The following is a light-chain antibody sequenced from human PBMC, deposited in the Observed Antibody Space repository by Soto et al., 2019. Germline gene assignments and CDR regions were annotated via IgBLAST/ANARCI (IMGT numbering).Light chain of an antibody. Sequence: EVVLTQSPGTLSLSPGERVTLSCRASQSVASSYLAWYQQKPGRAPRLLFYSASSRATGIPDRFSGSGSGTYFSRTISRLAPEEFAVYYGHHFDSLPETFGQGTNVE. J-gene: IGKJ1*01. CDR2: SAS. CDR3: HHFDSLPET. V-gene: IGKV3-20*01. CDR1: QSVASSY.